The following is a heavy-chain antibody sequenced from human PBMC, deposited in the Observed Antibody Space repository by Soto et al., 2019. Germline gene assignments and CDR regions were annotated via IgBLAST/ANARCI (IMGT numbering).Heavy chain of an antibody. J-gene: IGHJ5*02. Sequence: TLYRTCTFFGAPLSRGGYLWAWIRQHPGTGLEWMGYIYHTGKTYYNPSLESRLTMSVDMSKTQFSLNLNSVTAADTAVYFCARDGSSTANGIDPWGQGTLVTVSS. D-gene: IGHD2-2*01. CDR3: ARDGSSTANGIDP. CDR1: GAPLSRGGYL. CDR2: IYHTGKT. V-gene: IGHV4-31*03.